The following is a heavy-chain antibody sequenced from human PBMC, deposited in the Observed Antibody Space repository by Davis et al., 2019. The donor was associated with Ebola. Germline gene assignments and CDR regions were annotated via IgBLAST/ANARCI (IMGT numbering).Heavy chain of an antibody. CDR2: ISGSGGST. V-gene: IGHV3-23*01. CDR3: ARDRYYYGFDY. Sequence: GESLKISCAASGFTFRSYAMSWVRQAPGKGLEWVSAISGSGGSTYYADSVKGRFTISRDNAKNSLYLQMNSLRAEDTAVYYCARDRYYYGFDYWGQGTLVTVSS. CDR1: GFTFRSYA. J-gene: IGHJ4*02. D-gene: IGHD3-10*01.